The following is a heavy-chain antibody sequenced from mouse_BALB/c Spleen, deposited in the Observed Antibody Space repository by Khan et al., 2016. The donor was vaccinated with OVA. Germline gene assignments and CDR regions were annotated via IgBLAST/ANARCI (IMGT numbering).Heavy chain of an antibody. J-gene: IGHJ4*01. V-gene: IGHV1-18*01. CDR3: ARDAGRY. Sequence: EVQLQQSGPELVKPGASVKISCKTSGYTFPEYTVHWVKQSLGKSLDWIGVINPKNGGTAYNQKFKGKATLTVEKSSSNAYMEFRSLTSEDSAVYYWARDAGRYGGQGTSVTVAS. D-gene: IGHD3-3*01. CDR1: GYTFPEYT. CDR2: INPKNGGT.